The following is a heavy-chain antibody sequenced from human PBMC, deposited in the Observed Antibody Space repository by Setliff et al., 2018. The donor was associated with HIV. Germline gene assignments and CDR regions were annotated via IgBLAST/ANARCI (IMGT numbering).Heavy chain of an antibody. J-gene: IGHJ5*02. D-gene: IGHD3-10*01. CDR2: IYYSGST. CDR3: TRVGTHGVGGWFDP. Sequence: PSETLSLTCTVSGGSISSSTYYWGWIRQPPGKGLEWIGSIYYSGSTYYNPSLKSRVTISVDTSKNQFSLKLSSVTAADTAMYYCTRVGTHGVGGWFDPWGQGSLVTVSS. CDR1: GGSISSSTYY. V-gene: IGHV4-39*07.